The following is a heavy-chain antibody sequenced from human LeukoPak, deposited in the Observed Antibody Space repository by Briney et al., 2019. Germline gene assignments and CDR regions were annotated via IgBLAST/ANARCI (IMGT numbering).Heavy chain of an antibody. J-gene: IGHJ6*02. D-gene: IGHD1-1*01. CDR1: GYTFTSYG. Sequence: GASVKVSCKASGYTFTSYGISWVRQAPGQGLEWMGWISAYNGNTNYAQKLQGRVTMTTDTSTSTAYMDLRSLRSDDTAVYYCAREQTGTTAYYYYYYGMDVWGQGTTVTVSS. CDR3: AREQTGTTAYYYYYYGMDV. CDR2: ISAYNGNT. V-gene: IGHV1-18*01.